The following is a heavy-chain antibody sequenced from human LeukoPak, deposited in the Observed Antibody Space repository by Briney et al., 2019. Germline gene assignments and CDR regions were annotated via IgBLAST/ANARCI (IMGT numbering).Heavy chain of an antibody. CDR3: ARDYPTVGATVY. J-gene: IGHJ4*02. CDR1: GYTFTSYY. CDR2: INPSGGST. Sequence: GASVKVSCKASGYTFTSYYMHWVRQAPGQGLEWMGIINPSGGSTSYAQKFQGRVTMTRDMSTSTVYMELSSLRSEDTAVYYCARDYPTVGATVYWGQGTLVTVSS. V-gene: IGHV1-46*01. D-gene: IGHD1-26*01.